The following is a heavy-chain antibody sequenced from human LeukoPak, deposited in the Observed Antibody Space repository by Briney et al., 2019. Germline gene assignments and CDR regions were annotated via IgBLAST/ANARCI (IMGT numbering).Heavy chain of an antibody. CDR3: AKTYYYDSSGYFDY. CDR1: GFTFSSYA. V-gene: IGHV3-30-3*02. CDR2: ISYDGSNK. D-gene: IGHD3-22*01. J-gene: IGHJ4*02. Sequence: GGSLRLSCAASGFTFSSYAMHWVRQAPGKGLEWVAVISYDGSNKYYADSVKGRFTISRDNSRNTLYLQMNSLRAEDTAVYYCAKTYYYDSSGYFDYWGQGTLVTVSS.